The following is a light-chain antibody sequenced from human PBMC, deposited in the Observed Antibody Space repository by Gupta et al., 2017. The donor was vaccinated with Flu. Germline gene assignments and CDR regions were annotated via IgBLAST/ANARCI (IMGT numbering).Light chain of an antibody. CDR3: QQYKNWPRT. V-gene: IGKV3-15*01. CDR2: GAS. CDR1: QSVSSN. Sequence: ETVMTQSPATLSVSPGERATLSCRASQSVSSNLAWYQQKPGQAPRLLIYGASTRATGIPATFSGSGSGTEFTLAISSLQSEDFAVYYCQQYKNWPRTFGQGTKVEIK. J-gene: IGKJ1*01.